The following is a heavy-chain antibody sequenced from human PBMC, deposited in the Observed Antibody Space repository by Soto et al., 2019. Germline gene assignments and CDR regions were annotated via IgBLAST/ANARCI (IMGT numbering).Heavy chain of an antibody. J-gene: IGHJ4*02. CDR1: GYTFTSNG. D-gene: IGHD3-22*01. CDR3: ARSSGWYYVDY. Sequence: QVQLVQSGAEVKKPGASVKVSCKASGYTFTSNGIHWVRQAPGQRLEWMGWINAGNGNTKYSQKFQGRVTITRDTSASTAYMELSSLRSEDTAVYYCARSSGWYYVDYWGQGTRVTVSS. CDR2: INAGNGNT. V-gene: IGHV1-3*01.